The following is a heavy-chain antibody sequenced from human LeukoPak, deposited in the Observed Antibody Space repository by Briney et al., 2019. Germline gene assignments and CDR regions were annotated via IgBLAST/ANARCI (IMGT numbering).Heavy chain of an antibody. Sequence: GGSLRLSCAASGFTFSSYAMSWVRQAPGKGLEWVSANSGSGGSTYCADSVKGRFTISRDNSKNTLYLQMNSLRAEDTAVYYCASSDIAAAGTIYYWGQGTLVTVSS. V-gene: IGHV3-23*01. CDR3: ASSDIAAAGTIYY. D-gene: IGHD6-13*01. CDR2: NSGSGGST. J-gene: IGHJ4*02. CDR1: GFTFSSYA.